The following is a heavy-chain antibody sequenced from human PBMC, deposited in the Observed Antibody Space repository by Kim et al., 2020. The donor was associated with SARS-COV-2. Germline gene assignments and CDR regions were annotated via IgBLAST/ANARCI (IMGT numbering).Heavy chain of an antibody. D-gene: IGHD4-17*01. CDR3: AKAPYGDYPYYFDY. J-gene: IGHJ4*02. CDR2: ISWNCGSI. Sequence: GGSLRLSCAASGFTFDDYAMHWVRQAPGKGLEWVSGISWNCGSIGYADSVKGRFTISRDNAKNSLYLQMNSLRAEDTALYYCAKAPYGDYPYYFDYWGQGTLVTVSS. V-gene: IGHV3-9*01. CDR1: GFTFDDYA.